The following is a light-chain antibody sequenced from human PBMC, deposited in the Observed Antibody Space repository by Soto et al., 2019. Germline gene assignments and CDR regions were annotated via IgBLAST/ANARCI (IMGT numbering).Light chain of an antibody. J-gene: IGLJ3*02. CDR1: SSDVGGYNY. Sequence: QSALTQPASLSGSPGQSITISCTGTSSDVGGYNYVSWYQQHPAKDPKLMIYEVSNRPSGVSHRFSGSKSGNTASLTISGLQAEDEAEYYCFSYTTSSTLVFGGGTKVTVL. CDR2: EVS. V-gene: IGLV2-14*01. CDR3: FSYTTSSTLV.